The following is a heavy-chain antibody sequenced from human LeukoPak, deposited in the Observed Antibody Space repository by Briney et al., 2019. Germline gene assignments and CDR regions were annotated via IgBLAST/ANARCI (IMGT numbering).Heavy chain of an antibody. Sequence: ASAKVSCKASGYTFTSYDINWVRQATGQGLEWMGWISAYNGNTNYAQKLQGRVTMTTDTSTSTAYMELRSLRSDDTAVYYCARDGYCSSTSCYTGSYYYYGMDVWGQGTTVTVSS. J-gene: IGHJ6*02. CDR1: GYTFTSYD. CDR3: ARDGYCSSTSCYTGSYYYYGMDV. D-gene: IGHD2-2*02. CDR2: ISAYNGNT. V-gene: IGHV1-18*01.